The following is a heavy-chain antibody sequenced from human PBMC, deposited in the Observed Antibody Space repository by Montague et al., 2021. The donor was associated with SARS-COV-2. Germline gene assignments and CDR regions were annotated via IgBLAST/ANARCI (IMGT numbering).Heavy chain of an antibody. CDR1: GGSISSGSYY. V-gene: IGHV4-61*02. Sequence: TLSLTCTVSGGSISSGSYYWSWIRQPAGKGLEWIGRIYTSGSTNYNPSLKSRVTISVDTSKNQFSLKLSPVTAADMAVYYCARVPPYYYDSSGYYSGAFDIWGQGTMVTVSS. D-gene: IGHD3-22*01. J-gene: IGHJ3*02. CDR2: IYTSGST. CDR3: ARVPPYYYDSSGYYSGAFDI.